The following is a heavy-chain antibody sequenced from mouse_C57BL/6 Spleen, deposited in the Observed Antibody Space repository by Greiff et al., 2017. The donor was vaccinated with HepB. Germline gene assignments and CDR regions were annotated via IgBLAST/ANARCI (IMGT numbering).Heavy chain of an antibody. CDR2: ISGGGGNT. Sequence: EVKLEESGGGLVKPGGSLKLSCAASGFTFSSYTMSWVRQTPEKRLEWVATISGGGGNTYYPASVKGRFTISRDNAKNTLYLQMSSLWSEDTALYCCARRGTTVVGGAMDYWGQGTSVTVSS. V-gene: IGHV5-9*01. CDR3: ARRGTTVVGGAMDY. CDR1: GFTFSSYT. D-gene: IGHD1-1*01. J-gene: IGHJ4*01.